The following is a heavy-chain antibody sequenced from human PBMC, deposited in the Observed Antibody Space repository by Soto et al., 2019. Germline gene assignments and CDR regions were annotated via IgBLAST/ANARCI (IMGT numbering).Heavy chain of an antibody. CDR1: GFTFSSYA. CDR3: ARESRFLEWLPDTGYYYGMDV. Sequence: GGSLRLSCAASGFTFSSYAMHWVRQAPGKGLEWVAVISYDGSNKYYADSVKGRFTISRDNSKNTRYLQMNSLRAEDTAVYYCARESRFLEWLPDTGYYYGMDVWGQGTTVTVSS. V-gene: IGHV3-30-3*01. J-gene: IGHJ6*02. CDR2: ISYDGSNK. D-gene: IGHD3-3*01.